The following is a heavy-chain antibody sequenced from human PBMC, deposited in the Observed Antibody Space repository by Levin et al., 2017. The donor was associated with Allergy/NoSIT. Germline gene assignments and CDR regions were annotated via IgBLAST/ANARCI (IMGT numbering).Heavy chain of an antibody. CDR3: AREQYSYDPYFDY. CDR2: IWYDGSNK. Sequence: PGGSLRLSCAASGFTFSSYGMHWVRQAPGKGLEWVAVIWYDGSNKYYADSVKGRFTISRDNSKNTLYLQMNSLRAEDTAVYYCAREQYSYDPYFDYWGQGTLVTVSS. J-gene: IGHJ4*02. CDR1: GFTFSSYG. V-gene: IGHV3-33*01. D-gene: IGHD5-18*01.